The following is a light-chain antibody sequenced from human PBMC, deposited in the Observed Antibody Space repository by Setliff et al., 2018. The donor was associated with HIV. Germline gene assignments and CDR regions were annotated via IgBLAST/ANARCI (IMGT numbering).Light chain of an antibody. CDR1: SSDVGAYNY. Sequence: QSALAPPRSVSGSPGQSVTFSCTGSSSDVGAYNYVSWYQQHPGKAPKLMIYDVTKRPSGVPDRFSGSKSGNTASLTISGLQAEDEADYYCCSYAGSYTYIFGSGTKVTVL. J-gene: IGLJ1*01. CDR2: DVT. V-gene: IGLV2-11*01. CDR3: CSYAGSYTYI.